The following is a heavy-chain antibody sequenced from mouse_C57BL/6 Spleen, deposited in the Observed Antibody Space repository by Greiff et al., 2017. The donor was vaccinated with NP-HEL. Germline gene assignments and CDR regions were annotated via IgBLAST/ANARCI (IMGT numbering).Heavy chain of an antibody. J-gene: IGHJ2*01. CDR2: IHPNSGST. CDR1: GYTFTSYW. Sequence: QVQLQQPGAELVKPGASVKLSCKASGYTFTSYWMHWVKQRPGQGLEWIGMIHPNSGSTNYNEKFKSKATLTVDKSSSTAYMQLSSLTSEDSAVYYCARYDYYGSSNPFDCWGQGTTLTVSS. V-gene: IGHV1-64*01. CDR3: ARYDYYGSSNPFDC. D-gene: IGHD1-1*01.